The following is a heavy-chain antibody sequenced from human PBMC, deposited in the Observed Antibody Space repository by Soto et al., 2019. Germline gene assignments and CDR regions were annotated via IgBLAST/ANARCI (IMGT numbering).Heavy chain of an antibody. Sequence: SETLSLTCSVSGGSISSYYWSWIRQPPGKGLEWIGYIYYSGSTTYNPSLKSRVTISLDTSKNQFSLKLSSVTAADTAVYYCARVKDGYNRYFDYWGQGTLVTVSS. J-gene: IGHJ4*02. CDR1: GGSISSYY. CDR2: IYYSGST. V-gene: IGHV4-59*01. CDR3: ARVKDGYNRYFDY. D-gene: IGHD5-12*01.